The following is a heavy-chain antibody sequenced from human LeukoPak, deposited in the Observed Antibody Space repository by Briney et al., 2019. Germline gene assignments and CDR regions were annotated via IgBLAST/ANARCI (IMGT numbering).Heavy chain of an antibody. CDR3: ARDKDSFDSGGSYLDAFDI. Sequence: GGSLRLSCAASGFTLSSFWISWVRQAPGKGLEWVANIKKDGSEKYYVDSVKGRFTISRDNAKNSLFLQMNSLRAEDTAVYYCARDKDSFDSGGSYLDAFDIWGHGTMVTVSS. D-gene: IGHD3-22*01. CDR2: IKKDGSEK. J-gene: IGHJ3*02. CDR1: GFTLSSFW. V-gene: IGHV3-7*01.